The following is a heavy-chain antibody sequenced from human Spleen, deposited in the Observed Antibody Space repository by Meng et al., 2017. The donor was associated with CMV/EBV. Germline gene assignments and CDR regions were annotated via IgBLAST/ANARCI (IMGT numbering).Heavy chain of an antibody. CDR1: GGSITMRNW. D-gene: IGHD2-2*02. J-gene: IGHJ6*02. Sequence: SETLSLTCVVSGGSITMRNWWTWVRQPPGKGLEWIGQIYHSGTADYSPSLKSRVNMAIDTSKNQFSLKLTSVTAADTAVYHCARGELYCSATSCYNRGDDFYGMDVWGQGITVTVSS. CDR3: ARGELYCSATSCYNRGDDFYGMDV. V-gene: IGHV4/OR15-8*01. CDR2: IYHSGTA.